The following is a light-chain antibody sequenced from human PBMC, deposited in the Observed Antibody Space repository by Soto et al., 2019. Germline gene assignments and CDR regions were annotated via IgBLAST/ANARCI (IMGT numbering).Light chain of an antibody. CDR1: QSINNW. V-gene: IGKV1-5*03. J-gene: IGKJ2*01. CDR3: QQYNSYSYT. CDR2: KAS. Sequence: DIQMTQSPSTLSASVGDRVTITCRASQSINNWLAWYQQKPGKAPKLLIYKASNLQSGVPSRLRGHRSEKKISLNLRPLQPDDFSTYYCQQYNSYSYTFGQGTKLQMK.